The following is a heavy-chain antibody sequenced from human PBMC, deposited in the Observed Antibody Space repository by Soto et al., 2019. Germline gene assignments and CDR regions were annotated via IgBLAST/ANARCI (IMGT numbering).Heavy chain of an antibody. CDR3: ARGSSSSWYFGVLGYYGMDV. Sequence: GASVKVSCKASGYTFTGYYVHWVRQAPGQGLEWMGWINPNSGGTNYAQKFQGRVTMTRDTSISTAYMELSRLRSDDTAVYYCARGSSSSWYFGVLGYYGMDVWGQGTTVTVSS. V-gene: IGHV1-2*02. J-gene: IGHJ6*02. CDR1: GYTFTGYY. D-gene: IGHD6-13*01. CDR2: INPNSGGT.